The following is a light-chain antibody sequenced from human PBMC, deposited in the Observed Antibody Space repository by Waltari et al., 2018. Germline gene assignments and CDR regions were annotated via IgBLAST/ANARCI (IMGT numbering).Light chain of an antibody. CDR2: GAS. Sequence: DIVLTQSPGTLSLSPGESDTLSCRTSQSVTSALAWYQQKPGQAPRLLIYGASNRATGIPDRFSGSGSGTDFSLTISSLEPEDFAVYYCQQYLRLPVTFGQGTKVEVK. CDR3: QQYLRLPVT. J-gene: IGKJ1*01. V-gene: IGKV3-20*01. CDR1: QSVTSA.